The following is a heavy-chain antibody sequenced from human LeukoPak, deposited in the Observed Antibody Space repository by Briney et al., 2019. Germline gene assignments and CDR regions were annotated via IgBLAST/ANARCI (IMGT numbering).Heavy chain of an antibody. Sequence: GGSLRLSCAASGFTFDDYGMSWVRQAPGKGLEWVSGINWNGGSTGYTDSVKGRFTISRDNAKNSLYLQMNSLRAEDTALYYCASTLDYDFWSGCSYWGQGTLVTVSS. V-gene: IGHV3-20*04. CDR1: GFTFDDYG. J-gene: IGHJ4*02. CDR2: INWNGGST. D-gene: IGHD3-3*01. CDR3: ASTLDYDFWSGCSY.